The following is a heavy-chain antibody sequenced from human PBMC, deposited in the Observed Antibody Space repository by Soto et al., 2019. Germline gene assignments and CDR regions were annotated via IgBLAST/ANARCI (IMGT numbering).Heavy chain of an antibody. CDR2: TSHKAKSYST. J-gene: IGHJ6*03. Sequence: EVQLVESGGGLVQPGGSLRLSCAASGFTFSDHYMDWVRQAPGKGLEWVGRTSHKAKSYSTEYAASVQGRFTISRDDSENSLYLQMNSLRTDDTAVYFCARAVNPGRGHHYMDVWGKGTTVSVSS. CDR3: ARAVNPGRGHHYMDV. CDR1: GFTFSDHY. D-gene: IGHD2-15*01. V-gene: IGHV3-72*01.